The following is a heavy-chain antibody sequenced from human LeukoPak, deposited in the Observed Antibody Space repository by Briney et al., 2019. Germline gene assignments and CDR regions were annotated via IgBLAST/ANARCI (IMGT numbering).Heavy chain of an antibody. J-gene: IGHJ4*02. V-gene: IGHV3-7*05. Sequence: GGSLRLSCAASGFTFSRDWMTWVRQAPGKGLEWVANMGQDGSEKYYADSVKGRFTISRDNAKSSLYLQMNSLRAEDTAVYYCARGSRDMTTIFDYWGQGTLVTVSS. D-gene: IGHD5-24*01. CDR3: ARGSRDMTTIFDY. CDR2: MGQDGSEK. CDR1: GFTFSRDW.